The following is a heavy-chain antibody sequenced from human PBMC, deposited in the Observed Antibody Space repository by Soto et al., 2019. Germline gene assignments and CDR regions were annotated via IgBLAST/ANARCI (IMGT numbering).Heavy chain of an antibody. Sequence: EVQLVETGGGLIQPGGSLRLSCAVSGFTVSGIYLSWVRQAPGMGLEWVSIVYSGDSTFYAESVRGRFTISRDSSRNTVHLQTSSLRREDTAVYYCARVEPTSWYFDLWGRGTPVTVSS. CDR2: VYSGDST. V-gene: IGHV3-53*02. D-gene: IGHD1-26*01. CDR3: ARVEPTSWYFDL. CDR1: GFTVSGIY. J-gene: IGHJ2*01.